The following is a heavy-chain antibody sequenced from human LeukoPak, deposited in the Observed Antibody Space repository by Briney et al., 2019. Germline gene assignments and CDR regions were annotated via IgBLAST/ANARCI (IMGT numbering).Heavy chain of an antibody. CDR3: AGPYCSSTSCPFYYYYYYMDV. CDR1: GFNFNDYA. D-gene: IGHD2-2*01. CDR2: ISYDGGFK. Sequence: GGSLRLSCAVSGFNFNDYAMHWLRQAPGKGLEWVAVISYDGGFKYYADSLKGRFTISRDNSKNTLYLQMNSLRAEDTAVYYCAGPYCSSTSCPFYYYYYYMDVWGKGTTVTVSS. J-gene: IGHJ6*03. V-gene: IGHV3-30-3*01.